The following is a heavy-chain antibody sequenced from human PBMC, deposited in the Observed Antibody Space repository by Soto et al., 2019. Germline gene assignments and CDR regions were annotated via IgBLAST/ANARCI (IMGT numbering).Heavy chain of an antibody. J-gene: IGHJ4*02. V-gene: IGHV3-11*06. CDR3: ARDAQLYSSGWYVSLGFDY. Sequence: VQLLESGGVLVQPGGSLRLSCAASGFTFSDYYMSWIRQAPGKGLEWVSYISSSSSYTNYADSVKGRFTISRDNAKNSLYLQMNSLRAEDTAVYYCARDAQLYSSGWYVSLGFDYWGQGTLVTVSS. D-gene: IGHD6-19*01. CDR1: GFTFSDYY. CDR2: ISSSSSYT.